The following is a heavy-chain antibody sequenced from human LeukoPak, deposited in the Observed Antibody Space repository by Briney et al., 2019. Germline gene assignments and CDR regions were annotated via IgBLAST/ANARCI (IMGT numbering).Heavy chain of an antibody. D-gene: IGHD1-1*01. V-gene: IGHV4-61*01. CDR2: IYYSGST. CDR3: AREGPQLGLDY. Sequence: PSETLSLTCTVSGGSVSSGSYYWSWIRQPPGKGLEWIGYIYYSGSTNYNPSLKSRVTISVDTSKNQFSLKLSSVTAAGTAVYYCAREGPQLGLDYWGQGTLVTVSS. J-gene: IGHJ4*02. CDR1: GGSVSSGSYY.